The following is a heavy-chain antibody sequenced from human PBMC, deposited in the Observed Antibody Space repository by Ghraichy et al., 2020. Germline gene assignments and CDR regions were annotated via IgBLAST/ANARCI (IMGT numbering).Heavy chain of an antibody. CDR3: AKAMVDIVVVIPDVASYFSYGLDV. V-gene: IGHV3-23*01. CDR2: IRAGGTKT. Sequence: GESLNISCAASGFTFSNYAMNWVRQAPGKGLEWVAGIRAGGTKTYDADSVKGRFIVSRDNSKNTVYLQMNSLRAEDTAVYFCAKAMVDIVVVIPDVASYFSYGLDVWGQGTTVTVSS. CDR1: GFTFSNYA. D-gene: IGHD2-2*03. J-gene: IGHJ6*02.